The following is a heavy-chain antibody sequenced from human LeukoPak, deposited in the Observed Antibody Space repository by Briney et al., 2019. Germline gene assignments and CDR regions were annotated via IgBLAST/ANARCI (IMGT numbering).Heavy chain of an antibody. CDR3: ARTTSYGMDV. J-gene: IGHJ6*02. V-gene: IGHV3-74*01. D-gene: IGHD1-1*01. CDR1: GFTLSGYW. Sequence: GGSLRLSCAASGFTLSGYWMHWVRQVPGKGLVWVSRINTDGSKTNYADSVKGRFTISRDNAKNTLYLQMNSLRAEDTAVYYCARTTSYGMDVWGQGTTVTVSS. CDR2: INTDGSKT.